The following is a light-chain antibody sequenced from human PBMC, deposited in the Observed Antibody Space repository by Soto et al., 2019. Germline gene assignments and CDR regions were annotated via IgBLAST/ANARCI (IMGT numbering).Light chain of an antibody. CDR3: QQYNNWPRT. V-gene: IGKV3-15*01. CDR2: GAS. J-gene: IGKJ1*01. Sequence: EMVLTQSPGTLSLSPGERATLSCRASQTISNTFLAWYQQRPGQAPRLLIYGASTRATGIPARFGGSGSGTEFTLTINSLQSEDFAVYYCQQYNNWPRTFGQGTKVDIK. CDR1: QTISNT.